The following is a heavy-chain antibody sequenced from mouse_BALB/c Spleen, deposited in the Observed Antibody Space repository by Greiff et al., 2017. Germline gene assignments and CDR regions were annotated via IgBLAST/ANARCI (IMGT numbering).Heavy chain of an antibody. CDR2: IWTGGGT. J-gene: IGHJ4*01. CDR3: VRGNYGSSPGAMDY. V-gene: IGHV2-9-2*01. Sequence: QVQLQQSGPGLVAPSQSLSITCTVSGFSLTSYDISWIRQPPGKGLEWLGVIWTGGGTNYNSAFMSRLSISKDNSKSQVFLKMNSLQTDDTAIYYCVRGNYGSSPGAMDYWGQGTSVTVSS. CDR1: GFSLTSYD. D-gene: IGHD1-1*01.